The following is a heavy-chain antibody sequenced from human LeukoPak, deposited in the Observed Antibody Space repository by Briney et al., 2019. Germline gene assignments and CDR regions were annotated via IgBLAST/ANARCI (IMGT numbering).Heavy chain of an antibody. J-gene: IGHJ4*02. V-gene: IGHV3-30*03. CDR3: AASAWDY. CDR2: ISYDGSNK. Sequence: PGRSLRLSCAAPGFTFSGYGMHWVRQAPGKGLEWVAVISYDGSNKYYADSVKGRFTISRDNSKNTLYLQMNSLRAEDTAVYYCAASAWDYWGQGTLVTVSS. D-gene: IGHD3-10*01. CDR1: GFTFSGYG.